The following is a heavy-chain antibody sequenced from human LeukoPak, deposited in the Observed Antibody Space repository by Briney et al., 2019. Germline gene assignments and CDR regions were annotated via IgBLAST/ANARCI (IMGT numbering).Heavy chain of an antibody. Sequence: GGSLRLSCAVSGFTFSNYWMHWVRQAPGKGLVWLSRISGDGSSTTYADSVKGRFTISRDNAKNTLYLQMNSLGVEDTAVYYCARDLVVMSAHWGQGTLVTVSS. V-gene: IGHV3-74*01. CDR2: ISGDGSST. D-gene: IGHD3-22*01. J-gene: IGHJ4*02. CDR3: ARDLVVMSAH. CDR1: GFTFSNYW.